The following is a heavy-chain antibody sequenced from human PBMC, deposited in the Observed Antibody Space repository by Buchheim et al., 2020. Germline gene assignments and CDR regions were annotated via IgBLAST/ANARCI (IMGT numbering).Heavy chain of an antibody. CDR1: GFTFSSYA. J-gene: IGHJ6*02. V-gene: IGHV3-23*01. Sequence: EVQLLESGGGLVQPGGSLRLSCAASGFTFSSYAMSWVRQAPGKGLEWVSAISGSGGSKYYADSVKGRFTNARDNSKNTLDLQMNSLRAEDTAVYYCAKDFVTAIIYYYYGMDVWGQGTT. CDR2: ISGSGGSK. D-gene: IGHD2-21*02. CDR3: AKDFVTAIIYYYYGMDV.